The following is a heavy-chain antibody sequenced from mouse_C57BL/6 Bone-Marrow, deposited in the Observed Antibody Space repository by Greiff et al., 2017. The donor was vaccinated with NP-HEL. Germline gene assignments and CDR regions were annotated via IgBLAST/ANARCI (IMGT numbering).Heavy chain of an antibody. Sequence: QVQLQQSGAELVKPGASVKLSCKASGYTFTEYTIHWVKQRSGQGLEWIGWFYPGSGSIKYNEKFKAKATLTADNSSSTVYMELSSLTSEDSAVYFCARHEERGTAQDTCFAYWGQGTLVTVSA. V-gene: IGHV1-62-2*01. CDR2: FYPGSGSI. D-gene: IGHD3-2*02. J-gene: IGHJ3*01. CDR1: GYTFTEYT. CDR3: ARHEERGTAQDTCFAY.